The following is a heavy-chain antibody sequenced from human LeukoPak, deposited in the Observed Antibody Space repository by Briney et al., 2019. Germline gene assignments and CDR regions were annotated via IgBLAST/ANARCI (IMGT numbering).Heavy chain of an antibody. V-gene: IGHV4-59*01. J-gene: IGHJ4*02. CDR1: SGSISSFY. Sequence: SETLSLTCSVSSGSISSFYWSWLRQPPGKGLEWIGNTYNGGRTNYNPPLSRRATTTVDTSKNQFSRKLSSVTAADTAVYYCARASSGWYSSFDYWGQGTLVTVSS. D-gene: IGHD6-19*01. CDR2: TYNGGRT. CDR3: ARASSGWYSSFDY.